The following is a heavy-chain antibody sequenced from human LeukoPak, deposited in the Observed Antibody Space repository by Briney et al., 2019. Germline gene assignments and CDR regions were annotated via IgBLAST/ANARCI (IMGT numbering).Heavy chain of an antibody. CDR2: ISWDGGST. J-gene: IGHJ4*02. Sequence: GGSLRLSCAASGFTFDDYTMHWVRQAPGKGLEWVSLISWDGGSTYYADSVKGRFTISRDNSKNSLYPQMNSLRTEDTALYYCAKGRSGSYFDYWGQGTLVTVSS. CDR1: GFTFDDYT. CDR3: AKGRSGSYFDY. D-gene: IGHD1-26*01. V-gene: IGHV3-43*01.